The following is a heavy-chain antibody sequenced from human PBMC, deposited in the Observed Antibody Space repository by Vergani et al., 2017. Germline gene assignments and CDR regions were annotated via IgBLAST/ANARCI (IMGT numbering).Heavy chain of an antibody. J-gene: IGHJ4*02. Sequence: QLQLQESGPGLVKPSETLSLTCTVSGGSISSSSYYWGWIRQPPGKGLEWIGSIYYSGSTYYNPSLKSRVTISVDTSKNQFSLKLSSVTAADTAVYYCARQELEGPLRYCSGGSCNIREYYFDYWGQGTLVTVSS. D-gene: IGHD2-15*01. CDR2: IYYSGST. CDR1: GGSISSSSYY. V-gene: IGHV4-39*01. CDR3: ARQELEGPLRYCSGGSCNIREYYFDY.